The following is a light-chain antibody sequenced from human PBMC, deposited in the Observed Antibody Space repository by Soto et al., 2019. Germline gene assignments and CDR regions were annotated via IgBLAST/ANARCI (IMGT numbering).Light chain of an antibody. CDR1: SSNIGSDF. Sequence: QSVLTQPPSASGTPGQRVTISCSGSSSNIGSDFVYWYQQLPGPAPKLLIYHNYQRPSGVPDRFSGSKSGTSGSLAISDLRSEDESDYYCSAWDDSLSAYVFGAGTKVTVL. CDR3: SAWDDSLSAYV. CDR2: HNY. J-gene: IGLJ1*01. V-gene: IGLV1-47*01.